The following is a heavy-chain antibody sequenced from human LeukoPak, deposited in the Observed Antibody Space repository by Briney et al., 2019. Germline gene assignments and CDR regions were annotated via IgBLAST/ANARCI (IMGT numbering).Heavy chain of an antibody. Sequence: PGKGSFTASGGTLTSHAISLVRHAPGPRLEWVGGIIPIFGTANYAQKFQGRVTITADESTSTAYMELSSLRSEDTAVYYCARSAYSSGWYAFDYWGQGTLVTVSS. V-gene: IGHV1-69*01. CDR2: IIPIFGTA. CDR1: GGTLTSHA. CDR3: ARSAYSSGWYAFDY. J-gene: IGHJ4*02. D-gene: IGHD6-19*01.